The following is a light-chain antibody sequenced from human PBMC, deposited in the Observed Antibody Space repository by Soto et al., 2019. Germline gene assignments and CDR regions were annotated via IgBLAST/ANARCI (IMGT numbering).Light chain of an antibody. CDR2: GGN. Sequence: QSVLTQPPSASGTPGQRVSISCFGSSSNIGSNTVSWYQQFPGTAPGAAPKLLMYGGNQRPSGVPDRFSGSASGNTASLTISGLQAADEADYFCSSFTSSMTNVFGSGTKVTVL. J-gene: IGLJ1*01. V-gene: IGLV1-44*01. CDR1: SSNIGSNT. CDR3: SSFTSSMTNV.